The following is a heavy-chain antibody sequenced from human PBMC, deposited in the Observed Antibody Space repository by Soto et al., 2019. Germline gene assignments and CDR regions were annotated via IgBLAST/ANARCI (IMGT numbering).Heavy chain of an antibody. CDR3: ARRERAAGTDWWFDP. CDR2: IYYSGST. CDR1: GGSISSSSFH. Sequence: PSETLSLTCTVSGGSISSSSFHWGWIRQPPGKGLEWIGSIYYSGSTYYSPSLKSRVTISVDTSKNQFSLKLSSVTAADTAVYYCARRERAAGTDWWFDPWGHGTLVTSPQ. J-gene: IGHJ5*02. D-gene: IGHD6-13*01. V-gene: IGHV4-39*01.